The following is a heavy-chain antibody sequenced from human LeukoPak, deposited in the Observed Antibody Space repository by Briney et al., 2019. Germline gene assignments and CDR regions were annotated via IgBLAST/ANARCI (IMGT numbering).Heavy chain of an antibody. Sequence: PGGSLRLSCVGSGFIFSSYWMNWDRQAPGKGLEWVALIAYDGSRKFYADSVKGRFAISRDNSRNTVYLQMNSLTAEDTAVYYCARPSSNWWNDLFFDHWGQGTLVTVSS. CDR1: GFIFSSYW. V-gene: IGHV3-30*09. CDR2: IAYDGSRK. J-gene: IGHJ4*02. CDR3: ARPSSNWWNDLFFDH. D-gene: IGHD1-1*01.